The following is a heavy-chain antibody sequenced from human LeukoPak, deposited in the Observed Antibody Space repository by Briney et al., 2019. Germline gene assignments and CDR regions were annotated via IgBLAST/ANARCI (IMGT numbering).Heavy chain of an antibody. D-gene: IGHD2-2*01. CDR2: INPSGGST. V-gene: IGHV1-46*01. CDR3: ARDEVGYCSSTSCRPYYYYYGMDV. CDR1: GYTFTSYY. J-gene: IGHJ6*04. Sequence: GASVKVSCKASGYTFTSYYMHWVRQAPGQGLEWMGIINPSGGSTSYAQKFQGRVTMTRDTSTSTVYMELSSLRSEDTAVYYYARDEVGYCSSTSCRPYYYYYGMDVWGKGTTVTVSS.